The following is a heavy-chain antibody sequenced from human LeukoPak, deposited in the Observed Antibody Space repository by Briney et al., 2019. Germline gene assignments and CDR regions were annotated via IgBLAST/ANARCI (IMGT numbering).Heavy chain of an antibody. CDR1: GGSISSYY. CDR3: ATHKGGGGSLAAADNGALDY. CDR2: IYTSGST. D-gene: IGHD6-13*01. J-gene: IGHJ4*02. V-gene: IGHV4-4*07. Sequence: SETLSLTCTVSGGSISSYYWSWIRQPAGKGLEWIGRIYTSGSTNYNPSLKSRVTMSVDTSKNQFSLKLSSVTAADTAVYYCATHKGGGGSLAAADNGALDYWGQGTLVTVSS.